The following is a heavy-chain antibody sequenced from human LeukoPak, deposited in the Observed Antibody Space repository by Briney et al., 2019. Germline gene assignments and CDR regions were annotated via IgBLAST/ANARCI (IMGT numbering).Heavy chain of an antibody. D-gene: IGHD5-24*01. Sequence: PGGSLRLSCTASGFTVSSDYMSWVRQAPGKGLEWVSVVYSGGNTYYADSVKGRFTISRDNSKNTLYLQMNSLRAEDTAVYYCARDREMTTINYGMDVWGQGTTVTVSS. CDR3: ARDREMTTINYGMDV. CDR1: GFTVSSDY. V-gene: IGHV3-66*01. CDR2: VYSGGNT. J-gene: IGHJ6*02.